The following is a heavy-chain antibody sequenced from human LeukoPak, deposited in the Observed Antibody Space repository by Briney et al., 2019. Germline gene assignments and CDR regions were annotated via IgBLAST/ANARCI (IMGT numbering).Heavy chain of an antibody. V-gene: IGHV4-61*02. J-gene: IGHJ3*02. CDR2: IYTSGST. D-gene: IGHD1-20*01. Sequence: PSETLSLTCTVSGGSISSGSYYWSWIRQPAGKGLEWIGRIYTSGSTNYNPSLKSRVTISVDTSKNQFSLKLSSVTAADTAVYYCAMGITGTKGGSAFDIWGQGTMVTVSS. CDR1: GGSISSGSYY. CDR3: AMGITGTKGGSAFDI.